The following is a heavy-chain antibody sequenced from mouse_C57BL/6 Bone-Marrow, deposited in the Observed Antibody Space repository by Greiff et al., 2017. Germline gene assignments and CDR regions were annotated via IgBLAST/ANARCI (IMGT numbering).Heavy chain of an antibody. CDR1: GYTFTDYY. CDR2: INPYNGGT. J-gene: IGHJ1*03. V-gene: IGHV1-19*01. Sequence: VQLQQSGPVLVKPGASVKMSCKASGYTFTDYYMNWVKQSHGKSLEWIGVINPYNGGTSYNQKFKGKGTLTVDKSSSTAYMELNSLTAEDSAVYYCAREGYDWYFDVWGTGTTVTVSS. D-gene: IGHD3-1*01. CDR3: AREGYDWYFDV.